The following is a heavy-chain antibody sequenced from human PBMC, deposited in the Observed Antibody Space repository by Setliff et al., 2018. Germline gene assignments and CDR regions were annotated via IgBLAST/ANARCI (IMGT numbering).Heavy chain of an antibody. Sequence: SETLSLTCTVSGGSISSSSYYWGWIRQPPGKGLEWIGSIYYSGSTYYNPSLKSRVTISVDTSKNQFSLKLSSVPAADTAVYYCARLGVVTDVFGTFDYWGQGTLVTVSS. CDR2: IYYSGST. D-gene: IGHD3-10*02. V-gene: IGHV4-39*01. CDR3: ARLGVVTDVFGTFDY. CDR1: GGSISSSSYY. J-gene: IGHJ4*02.